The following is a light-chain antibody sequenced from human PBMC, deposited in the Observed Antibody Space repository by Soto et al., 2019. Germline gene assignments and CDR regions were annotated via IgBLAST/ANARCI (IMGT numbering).Light chain of an antibody. CDR2: EVS. V-gene: IGLV2-8*01. CDR3: SSYAGSNNPVV. J-gene: IGLJ2*01. CDR1: SSDVGGYNY. Sequence: SALTQPPSASGSPGQSVTISCTGTSSDVGGYNYVSWYQQHPGKAPKLMIYEVSKRPSGVPDRFSGSKSGNTASLTVSGLQAEDEADYYCSSYAGSNNPVVVGGGTKVTVL.